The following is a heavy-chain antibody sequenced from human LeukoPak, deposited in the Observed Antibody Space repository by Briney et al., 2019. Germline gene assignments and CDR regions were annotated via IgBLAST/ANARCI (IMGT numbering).Heavy chain of an antibody. Sequence: ASVKVSCKASGYTFTSYDINWVRQATGQGLEWMGWMNPNSGNTGYAQKFQGRVTMTRNTSISTAYMELNSLKSEDTAVYYCARVFWGGCSSTSCYYMDVWGKGTTVTVSS. CDR2: MNPNSGNT. D-gene: IGHD2-2*01. CDR1: GYTFTSYD. CDR3: ARVFWGGCSSTSCYYMDV. J-gene: IGHJ6*03. V-gene: IGHV1-8*01.